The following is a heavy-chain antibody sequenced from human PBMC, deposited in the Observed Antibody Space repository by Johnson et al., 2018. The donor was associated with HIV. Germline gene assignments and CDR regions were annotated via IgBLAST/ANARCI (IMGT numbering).Heavy chain of an antibody. CDR1: GFTFGTFA. V-gene: IGHV3-30*04. D-gene: IGHD1-26*01. CDR3: ARDRGGGASGAFDI. CDR2: ISYEGSTK. J-gene: IGHJ3*02. Sequence: VQLVESGGGVVQPGRSLRLSCAASGFTFGTFAMHWVRQAPGKGLEWVAVISYEGSTKYYADSVKGRFTISRDNSKNTLYLQMKGLRAEETAVYYCARDRGGGASGAFDIWGQGTMVTVSS.